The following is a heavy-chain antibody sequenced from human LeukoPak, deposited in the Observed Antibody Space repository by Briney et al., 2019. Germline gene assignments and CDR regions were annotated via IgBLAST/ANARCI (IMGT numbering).Heavy chain of an antibody. CDR3: AREADYSSGYYDAFDV. V-gene: IGHV3-23*01. D-gene: IGHD6-19*01. CDR1: GFTFSQYG. CDR2: ISDSGGST. Sequence: GGSLRLSCAAPGFTFSQYGMSWVRQAPGKGLEWVSMISDSGGSTYYADSVKGRFTISRDYSKTTLYLQMNSLGAEDTAVYYCAREADYSSGYYDAFDVWGQGTLVTVSS. J-gene: IGHJ3*01.